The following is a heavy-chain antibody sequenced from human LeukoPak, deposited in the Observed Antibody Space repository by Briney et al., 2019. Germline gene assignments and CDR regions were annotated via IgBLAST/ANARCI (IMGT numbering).Heavy chain of an antibody. V-gene: IGHV3-21*01. CDR2: IISSSSYI. J-gene: IGHJ4*02. CDR3: AGSDVVTATNFDY. CDR1: RFTFTNAW. D-gene: IGHD2-21*02. Sequence: GGALRLSCAAPRFTFTNAWMSWVRQAPGKGLEWVSSIISSSSYIYYADSVKGRFTISRDNAKKSLYLQMNSLRAEDTAVYYCAGSDVVTATNFDYWGQGTLVTVSS.